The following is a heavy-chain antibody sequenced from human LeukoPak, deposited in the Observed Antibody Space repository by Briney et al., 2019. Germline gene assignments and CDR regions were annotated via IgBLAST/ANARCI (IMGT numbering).Heavy chain of an antibody. J-gene: IGHJ4*02. Sequence: SETLSLTCAVSGGSISSSNWWSWVRQSPGKGLEWIGGIYHSGSTKYNPSLKNRVTISVDKSKNQFSLRLNSVTAADTAVYYCARGEGYTSTWYQPHFDYWGQGTLVTVSS. CDR1: GGSISSSNW. CDR2: IYHSGST. D-gene: IGHD6-13*01. CDR3: ARGEGYTSTWYQPHFDY. V-gene: IGHV4-4*02.